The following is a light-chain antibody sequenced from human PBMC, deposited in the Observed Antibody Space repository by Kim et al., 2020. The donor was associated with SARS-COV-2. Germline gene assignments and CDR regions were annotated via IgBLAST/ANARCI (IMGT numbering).Light chain of an antibody. J-gene: IGLJ2*01. CDR1: SLRRYY. V-gene: IGLV3-19*01. CDR2: GKN. CDR3: NSRDSSANHVV. Sequence: SSELTQDPAVSVALGQTVRITCQGDSLRRYYATWYQQKPGQAPVLVIYGKNNRPSGIPDRFSGSSSRNTASLTITGAQAEDEADYFCNSRDSSANHVVFG.